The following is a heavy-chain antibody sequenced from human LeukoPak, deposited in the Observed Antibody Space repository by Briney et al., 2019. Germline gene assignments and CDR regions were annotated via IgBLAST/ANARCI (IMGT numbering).Heavy chain of an antibody. J-gene: IGHJ6*03. CDR2: IYYSGST. Sequence: SETLSLTCTVSGGSIGSSSYYWGWIRQPPGKGLEWIGSIYYSGSTYYNPSLKSRVTISVDTSKNQFSLKLSSVTAADTAVYYCARVVAAAGDYYYYYMDVWGKGTTVTVSS. V-gene: IGHV4-39*07. CDR1: GGSIGSSSYY. D-gene: IGHD6-25*01. CDR3: ARVVAAAGDYYYYYMDV.